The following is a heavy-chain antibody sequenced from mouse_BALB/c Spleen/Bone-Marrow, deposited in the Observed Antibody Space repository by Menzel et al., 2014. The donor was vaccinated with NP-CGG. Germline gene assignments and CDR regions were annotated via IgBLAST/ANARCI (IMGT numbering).Heavy chain of an antibody. V-gene: IGHV7-3*02. Sequence: VQLQQSGGGLVQPGGSLRLSCATSGFTFTDYYMSWVRQPPGRALEWLGFIRDKANGYTTEYSASVKGRFTISRDNSQSIVYLQMNTPRTEDSATYYCARDDGNYHCFDYWGQGTTLTVSS. J-gene: IGHJ2*01. CDR3: ARDDGNYHCFDY. CDR2: IRDKANGYTT. D-gene: IGHD2-1*01. CDR1: GFTFTDYY.